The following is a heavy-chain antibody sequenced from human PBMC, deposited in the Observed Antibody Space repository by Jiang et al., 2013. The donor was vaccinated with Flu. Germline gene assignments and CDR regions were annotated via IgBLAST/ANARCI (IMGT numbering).Heavy chain of an antibody. Sequence: QLLESGGGLVKPGGSLRLSCAASGFTFSDYHMAWVRQAPGKGLEWISDISISGTSIHYADSVKGRFTISRDNAKNSLYLQMNSLRAEDTAVYFCASWQYGDFVGWFDPWGQGTLVTVSS. CDR1: GFTFSDYH. V-gene: IGHV3-11*01. J-gene: IGHJ5*02. CDR2: ISISGTSI. CDR3: ASWQYGDFVGWFDP. D-gene: IGHD4-17*01.